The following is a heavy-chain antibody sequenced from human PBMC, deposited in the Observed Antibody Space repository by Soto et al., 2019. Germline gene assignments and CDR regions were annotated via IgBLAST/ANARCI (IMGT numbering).Heavy chain of an antibody. D-gene: IGHD2-8*01. V-gene: IGHV1-18*01. CDR3: AKNGQPPYYYYGMDV. CDR2: VSGYNGDT. CDR1: GYTFSRYG. Sequence: QGQLVQSGPEVKKPGASVKVSCKAFGYTFSRYGISWVRRARGLGLEWMGWVSGYNGDTKYAQKVQGRVTMTIDTSTYTAYMELRSLTSDDTAIYYCAKNGQPPYYYYGMDVWGQGTTVTVSS. J-gene: IGHJ6*02.